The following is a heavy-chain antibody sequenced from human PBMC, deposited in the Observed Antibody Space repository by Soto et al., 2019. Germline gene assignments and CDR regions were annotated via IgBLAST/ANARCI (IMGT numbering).Heavy chain of an antibody. CDR3: AREYDSGYHYYFDY. J-gene: IGHJ4*02. Sequence: GGSLRLSCAASGFSFRDYYMSWIRQVPGKGLEWVSHISGNDDTIDYADSVKGRFTISRDNAKNSLFLQMSSLRAEDTAVYWCAREYDSGYHYYFDYWGQGTLVTVSS. D-gene: IGHD5-12*01. CDR2: ISGNDDTI. CDR1: GFSFRDYY. V-gene: IGHV3-11*01.